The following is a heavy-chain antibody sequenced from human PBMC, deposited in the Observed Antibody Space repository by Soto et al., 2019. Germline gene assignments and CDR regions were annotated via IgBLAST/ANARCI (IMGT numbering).Heavy chain of an antibody. CDR2: IDNSGST. D-gene: IGHD3-10*02. CDR3: AGAVSDFDVRRYRTSYFDQ. Sequence: SETLSLTCTVSGASVSTGVYYWTWIRQHPGKGLEWIGYIDNSGSTYYNPSLTGRVDISVDTSKNEFSLNLQSLTAADTAFYYCAGAVSDFDVRRYRTSYFDQWGQGILVTVSA. CDR1: GASVSTGVYY. V-gene: IGHV4-31*03. J-gene: IGHJ4*02.